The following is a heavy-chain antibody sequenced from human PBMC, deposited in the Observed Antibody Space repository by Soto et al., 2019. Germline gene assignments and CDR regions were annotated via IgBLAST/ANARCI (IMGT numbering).Heavy chain of an antibody. D-gene: IGHD5-12*01. CDR1: GGTFSNYP. Sequence: QVQLVQSGAEVKKPGSSVKVSCKASGGTFSNYPISWVRQAPGQGLEWMGGIIPIFGTTNYAQKFQGRVTITADESTSTAYMELSSLISEDTAVFSCARGNHRWLQLWYFDLWGRDTLVTVSS. CDR3: ARGNHRWLQLWYFDL. CDR2: IIPIFGTT. J-gene: IGHJ2*01. V-gene: IGHV1-69*12.